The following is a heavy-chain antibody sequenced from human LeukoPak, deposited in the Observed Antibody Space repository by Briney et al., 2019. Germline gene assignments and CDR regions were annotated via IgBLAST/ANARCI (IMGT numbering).Heavy chain of an antibody. CDR3: ARDQRRYDFWSATSFDY. J-gene: IGHJ4*02. Sequence: PSETLSLTCTVSGGSISSSSYYWGWIRQPPGKGLEWIGSIYYSGSTYYNPSLKSRVTISVDTSKNQFSLKLSSVTAADTAVYYCARDQRRYDFWSATSFDYWGQGTLVTVSS. CDR1: GGSISSSSYY. D-gene: IGHD3-3*01. V-gene: IGHV4-39*07. CDR2: IYYSGST.